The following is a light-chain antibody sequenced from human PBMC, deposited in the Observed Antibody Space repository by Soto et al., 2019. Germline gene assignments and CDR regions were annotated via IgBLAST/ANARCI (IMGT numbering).Light chain of an antibody. J-gene: IGKJ5*01. CDR1: QTISSW. CDR3: QQRSNWPSIT. CDR2: KAS. Sequence: IQLTQSPSSLSASVGDRVTITCRASQTISSWLAWYQQKPGKAPKLLIYKASTLKSGVPSRFSGSGSGTDFTLTISSLEPEDFAVYYCQQRSNWPSITFGQGTRLEIK. V-gene: IGKV1-5*03.